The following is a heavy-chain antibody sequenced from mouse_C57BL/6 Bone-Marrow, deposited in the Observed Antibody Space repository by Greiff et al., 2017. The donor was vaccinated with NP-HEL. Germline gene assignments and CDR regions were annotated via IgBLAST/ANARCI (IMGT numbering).Heavy chain of an antibody. CDR3: ARHYYDYDVSSYYAMDY. CDR1: GYTFTSYG. D-gene: IGHD2-4*01. CDR2: IYPRSGNT. V-gene: IGHV1-81*01. Sequence: QVQLQQSEAELARPGASVKLSCKASGYTFTSYGISWVKQRTGQGLEWIGEIYPRSGNTYYNEKFKGKATLTADKSSSTAYMELRSLTSEDSAVYFCARHYYDYDVSSYYAMDYWGQGTSVTVSS. J-gene: IGHJ4*01.